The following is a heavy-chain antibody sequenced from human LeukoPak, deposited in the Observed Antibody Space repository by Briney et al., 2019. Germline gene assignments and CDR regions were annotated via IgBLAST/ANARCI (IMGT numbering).Heavy chain of an antibody. CDR3: AKDSGWPFDY. CDR1: GFTFSSYA. CDR2: ISYDGSNK. Sequence: GGSLRLSCAASGFTFSSYAMHWVRQAPGKGLEWVAVISYDGSNKYYADSVKGRFTISRDNSKNTLYLQMNSLRAEDTAVYYCAKDSGWPFDYWGQGTLVTVSS. D-gene: IGHD6-19*01. V-gene: IGHV3-30-3*01. J-gene: IGHJ4*02.